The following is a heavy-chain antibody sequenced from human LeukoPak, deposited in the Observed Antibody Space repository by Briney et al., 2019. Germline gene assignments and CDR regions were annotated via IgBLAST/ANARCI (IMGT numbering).Heavy chain of an antibody. J-gene: IGHJ4*02. CDR3: ARRPSIAVAGSIPY. CDR2: IYYSGST. Sequence: SETLSLTCTVSGGSLSSSSYYWGWLRQPPGKGLEWIGSIYYSGSTYYNPSLKSRVTISVDTSKNQFSLKLSSVTAADTAVYYCARRPSIAVAGSIPYWGQGTLVTVSS. CDR1: GGSLSSSSYY. V-gene: IGHV4-39*01. D-gene: IGHD6-19*01.